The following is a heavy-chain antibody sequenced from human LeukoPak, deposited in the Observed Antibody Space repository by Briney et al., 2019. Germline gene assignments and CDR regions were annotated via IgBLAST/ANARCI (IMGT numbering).Heavy chain of an antibody. CDR1: GFTFSNYG. D-gene: IGHD5-24*01. CDR2: IRYDEINT. J-gene: IGHJ4*02. V-gene: IGHV3-30*02. Sequence: GGSLRLSCAASGFTFSNYGMHWVRQAPGKGLEWVAFIRYDEINTYYADSVKGRFTISRDNSKSTVYLQMNSLRPEDTAVYYCARPSPPGDGYNPCDYWGPGALVIVSS. CDR3: ARPSPPGDGYNPCDY.